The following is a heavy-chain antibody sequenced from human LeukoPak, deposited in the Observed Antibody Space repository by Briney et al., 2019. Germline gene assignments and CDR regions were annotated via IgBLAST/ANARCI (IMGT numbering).Heavy chain of an antibody. Sequence: GGSLRLSCAASGLTFSDYWMTWVRQAPGKGLEWVANINQDGRDKSYVDSVRGRFTISRDNARNSLYLQMNSLRAEDTAIYYCAGGAAYWGQGTLVTVSS. J-gene: IGHJ4*02. CDR2: INQDGRDK. CDR1: GLTFSDYW. V-gene: IGHV3-7*01. CDR3: AGGAAY.